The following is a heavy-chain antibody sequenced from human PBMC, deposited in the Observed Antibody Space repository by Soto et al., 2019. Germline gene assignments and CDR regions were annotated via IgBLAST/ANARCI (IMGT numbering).Heavy chain of an antibody. D-gene: IGHD5-18*01. CDR2: ISSSSSYI. CDR3: ARDSQIQLPHFDY. V-gene: IGHV3-21*01. Sequence: PGGSLRLSCAASGFTFSSYSMNWVRQAPGKGLEWVSSISSSSSYIYYADSVKGRFTISRDNAKNSLYLQMNSLRAEDTAVYYCARDSQIQLPHFDYWGQGTLVTVSS. CDR1: GFTFSSYS. J-gene: IGHJ4*02.